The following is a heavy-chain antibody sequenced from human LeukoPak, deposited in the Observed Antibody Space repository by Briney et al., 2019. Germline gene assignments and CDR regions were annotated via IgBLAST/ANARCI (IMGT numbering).Heavy chain of an antibody. Sequence: GGSLRLSCAASGFTFSTYWMHWVRQAPGKGLVWVSRINSDGRSTTYADSVKGRFTISRDNAKYTLYLQMNSLKVEDTAVYYCATSFSGTSGYWGQGTLVTVSS. CDR1: GFTFSTYW. V-gene: IGHV3-74*01. J-gene: IGHJ4*02. CDR3: ATSFSGTSGY. CDR2: INSDGRST. D-gene: IGHD1-26*01.